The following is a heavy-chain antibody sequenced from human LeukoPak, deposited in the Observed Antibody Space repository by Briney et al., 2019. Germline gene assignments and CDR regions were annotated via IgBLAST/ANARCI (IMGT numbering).Heavy chain of an antibody. CDR2: IYPGDSDT. CDR1: GYSFTSYW. D-gene: IGHD3-16*02. J-gene: IGHJ4*02. V-gene: IGHV5-51*01. Sequence: GESLKISCKGSGYSFTSYWIGWVRQMPGKGLEWMGIIYPGDSDTGYSPSFQGQVTISADKSISTAYLQWSSLKASDTAMYYCARWENYDYVWGSYRLADWGQGTLVTVSS. CDR3: ARWENYDYVWGSYRLAD.